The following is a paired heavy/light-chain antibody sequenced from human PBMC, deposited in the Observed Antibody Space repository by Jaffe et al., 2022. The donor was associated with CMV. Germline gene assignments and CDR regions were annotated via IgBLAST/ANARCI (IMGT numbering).Light chain of an antibody. CDR3: QQRSNWPYT. Sequence: EIVLTQSPATLSLSPGERATLSCRASQSVGSYLVWYQQKPGQAPRLLIYDASNRATGIPASFSGSGSGTDFTLTISSLEPEDFAVYYCQQRSNWPYTFGQGTKLEIK. CDR1: QSVGSY. V-gene: IGKV3-11*01. CDR2: DAS. J-gene: IGKJ2*01.
Heavy chain of an antibody. CDR3: ARDPGRSSGFD. J-gene: IGHJ4*02. D-gene: IGHD6-19*01. V-gene: IGHV4-4*02. CDR1: GTSISSSNW. Sequence: QVQLLESGPGLVKPSGTLSLTCTVSGTSISSSNWWSWVRQPPGKGLEWIGEIFHSGRANYNPSLESRVTFSLDKPKNQFSLRLTSVTAADTAVYYCARDPGRSSGFDWGQGTLVTVSS. CDR2: IFHSGRA.